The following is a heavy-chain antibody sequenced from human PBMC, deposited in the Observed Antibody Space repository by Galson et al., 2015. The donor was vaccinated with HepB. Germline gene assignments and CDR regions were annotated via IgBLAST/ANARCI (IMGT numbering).Heavy chain of an antibody. CDR2: INPNTGAT. CDR3: FRPWVWKTDNMNEDFLDF. Sequence: SVKVSCKASGYTFTNYYIHWVRQAPGQGLEWMGRINPNTGATKCVEKFQGRVTMTRDTSISTVDMELTSLTSDDTAVFYCFRPWVWKTDNMNEDFLDFWGQGTLVTVTS. D-gene: IGHD3-3*01. J-gene: IGHJ4*02. V-gene: IGHV1-2*06. CDR1: GYTFTNYY.